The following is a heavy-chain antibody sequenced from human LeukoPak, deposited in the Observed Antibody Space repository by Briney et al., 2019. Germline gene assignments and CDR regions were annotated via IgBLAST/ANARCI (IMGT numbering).Heavy chain of an antibody. CDR3: ARGLGGYCSSTSCYAGESLIDY. V-gene: IGHV1-2*02. D-gene: IGHD2-2*01. J-gene: IGHJ4*02. CDR2: INPNSGGT. Sequence: ASVKVSCKASGYTFTGYYMHWVRQAPGQGLEWMGWINPNSGGTNYARKFQGRVTMTRDTSISTAYMELSRLRSDDTAVYYCARGLGGYCSSTSCYAGESLIDYWGQGTLVTVSS. CDR1: GYTFTGYY.